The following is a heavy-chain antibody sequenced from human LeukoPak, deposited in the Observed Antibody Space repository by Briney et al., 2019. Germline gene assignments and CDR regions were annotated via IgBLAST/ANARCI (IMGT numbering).Heavy chain of an antibody. CDR3: ARELDYYGSGSYFY. J-gene: IGHJ4*02. Sequence: PSETLSLTCAVYGGSFSGYYWSWIRQPPGKGLEWIGEINHSGSTNYNPSLKSRVTISVDTSKNQFSLKLSSVTAADTAVYYCARELDYYGSGSYFYWGQGTLVTVSS. V-gene: IGHV4-34*01. CDR2: INHSGST. D-gene: IGHD3-10*01. CDR1: GGSFSGYY.